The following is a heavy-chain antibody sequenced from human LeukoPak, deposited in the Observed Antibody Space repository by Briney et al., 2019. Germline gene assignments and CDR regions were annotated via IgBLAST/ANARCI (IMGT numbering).Heavy chain of an antibody. CDR1: GYTFTGYY. CDR3: ASARYYYDSSGYYYSGLDAFDI. D-gene: IGHD3-22*01. CDR2: INPSSGGT. Sequence: VASVKVSCKASGYTFTGYYMHWVRQAPGQGLEWMGWINPSSGGTNYAQNFQGRVTMTRDTSISTAYMELSRLRSDDTAVYYCASARYYYDSSGYYYSGLDAFDIWGQGTMVTVSS. V-gene: IGHV1-2*02. J-gene: IGHJ3*02.